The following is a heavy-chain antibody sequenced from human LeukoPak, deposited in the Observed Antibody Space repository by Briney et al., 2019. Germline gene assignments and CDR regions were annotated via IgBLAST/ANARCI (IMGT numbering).Heavy chain of an antibody. D-gene: IGHD5-18*01. J-gene: IGHJ4*02. CDR2: IYSGGST. Sequence: GGSLRLSCAASGFTVSSNYMSWVRQAPGKGLEWVSVIYSGGSTYYADSVKGRFTISRDNSKNTLYLQMNSLRAEDTAVYYCARIYSYGAFDYWGQGTLVTVSS. CDR3: ARIYSYGAFDY. CDR1: GFTVSSNY. V-gene: IGHV3-66*02.